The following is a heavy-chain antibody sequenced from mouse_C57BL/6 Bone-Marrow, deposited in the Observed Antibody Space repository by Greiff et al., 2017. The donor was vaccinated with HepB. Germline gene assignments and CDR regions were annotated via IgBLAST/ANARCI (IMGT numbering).Heavy chain of an antibody. CDR2: IYYSGTI. Sequence: EVKVVESGPGLVKPSQTVFLTCTVTGISITTGNYRWSWLRQFPGNKLEWIGYIYYSGTITYNPSLTSRTTITSDTPKNQFFLEMNSLTAEDTAKYYCARGRDVGYVDVWGTGTTVTVSS. CDR1: GISITTGNYR. CDR3: ARGRDVGYVDV. V-gene: IGHV3-5*01. J-gene: IGHJ1*03. D-gene: IGHD3-3*01.